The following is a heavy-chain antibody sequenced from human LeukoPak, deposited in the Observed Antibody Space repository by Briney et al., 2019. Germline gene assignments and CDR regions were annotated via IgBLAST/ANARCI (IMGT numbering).Heavy chain of an antibody. Sequence: ASVKVSCKASGYTFIGYYIHWVRQAPGQGLEWMGSVNPKSGVTDYAQKFQGRITLTRDTSSSTAYMELNRLTSDDTAVYYCARGQSLTYYYYYMDVWGKGTTVTVSS. CDR1: GYTFIGYY. CDR3: ARGQSLTYYYYYMDV. CDR2: VNPKSGVT. D-gene: IGHD4/OR15-4a*01. V-gene: IGHV1-2*02. J-gene: IGHJ6*03.